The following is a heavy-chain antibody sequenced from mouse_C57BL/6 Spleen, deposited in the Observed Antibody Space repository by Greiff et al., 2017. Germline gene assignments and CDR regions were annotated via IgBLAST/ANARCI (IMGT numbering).Heavy chain of an antibody. CDR1: GFTFTDYY. J-gene: IGHJ1*03. CDR3: ARLGNWYFDV. D-gene: IGHD4-1*01. CDR2: IRNKANGYTT. Sequence: EVKLMESGGGLVQPGGSLSLSCAASGFTFTDYYMSWVRQPPGKALEWLGFIRNKANGYTTEYSASVKGRFTISRDNSQSILYLQMNALRAEDSATYYCARLGNWYFDVWGTGTTVTVSS. V-gene: IGHV7-3*01.